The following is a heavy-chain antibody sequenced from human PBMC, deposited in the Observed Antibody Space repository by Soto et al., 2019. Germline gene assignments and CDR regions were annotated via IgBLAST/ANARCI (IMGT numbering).Heavy chain of an antibody. CDR1: GYTFTSYY. D-gene: IGHD3-9*01. J-gene: IGHJ6*02. CDR3: ARSYTYYDILTGHTYYYYYYDMDV. Sequence: ASVKVSCKASGYTFTSYYMHWVRQAPGQGLEWMGIINPSGGSTSYAQKFQGRVTMTRDTSTSTVYMELSSLRSEDTAVYYCARSYTYYDILTGHTYYYYYYDMDVWGQGTTVTVSS. CDR2: INPSGGST. V-gene: IGHV1-46*01.